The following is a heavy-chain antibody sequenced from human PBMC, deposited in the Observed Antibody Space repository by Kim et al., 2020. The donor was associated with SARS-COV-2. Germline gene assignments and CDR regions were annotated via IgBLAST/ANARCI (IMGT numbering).Heavy chain of an antibody. D-gene: IGHD5-12*01. V-gene: IGHV2-5*02. J-gene: IGHJ4*02. CDR2: IYWDDDK. CDR3: AHRPTDGGWLRIAYFDY. CDR1: GFSLSTSGVG. Sequence: SGPTLVNPTQTLTLTCTFSGFSLSTSGVGVGWIRQPPGKALEWLALIYWDDDKRYSPSLKSRLTITKDTSKNQVVLTMTNMDPVDTATYYCAHRPTDGGWLRIAYFDYWGQGTLVTVSS.